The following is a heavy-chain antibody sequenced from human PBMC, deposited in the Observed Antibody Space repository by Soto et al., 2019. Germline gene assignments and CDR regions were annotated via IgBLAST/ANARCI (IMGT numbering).Heavy chain of an antibody. CDR1: GGTFSSYA. CDR3: ASRYCSGGSCSDDAFDI. V-gene: IGHV1-69*13. J-gene: IGHJ3*02. Sequence: SVKVSCKASGGTFSSYAISWVRQAPGQGLEWMGGIIPIFGTANYAQKFQGRVTITADESTSTAYMELSSLRSEDTAVYYCASRYCSGGSCSDDAFDIWGQGTMVTVSS. CDR2: IIPIFGTA. D-gene: IGHD2-15*01.